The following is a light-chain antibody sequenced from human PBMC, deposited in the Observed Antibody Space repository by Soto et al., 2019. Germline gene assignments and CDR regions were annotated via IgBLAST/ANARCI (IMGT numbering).Light chain of an antibody. Sequence: EIELTQSPCTLSLSPGGRATLSCRASQSLWNNYLAWYQQKPGQAPRLLIYAASGRATGITDRVSGSASGTDFPLTISRLEPEDFAVYYCQQYGTSYTFGQGTKLEIK. CDR3: QQYGTSYT. V-gene: IGKV3-20*01. CDR2: AAS. CDR1: QSLWNNY. J-gene: IGKJ2*01.